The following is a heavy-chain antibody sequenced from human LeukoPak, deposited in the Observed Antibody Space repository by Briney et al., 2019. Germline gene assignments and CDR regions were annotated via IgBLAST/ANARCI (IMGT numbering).Heavy chain of an antibody. J-gene: IGHJ4*02. V-gene: IGHV3-9*01. D-gene: IGHD6-19*01. Sequence: GGSLRLSCAASGFTFDDYAMHWVRQAPGKGLEWVSGISWNSGSIGYADSVKGRFTISRDNAKNSLYLQMNRLRAEDTALYYCAKGHSSGWYYFDYWGQGTLVTVSS. CDR3: AKGHSSGWYYFDY. CDR1: GFTFDDYA. CDR2: ISWNSGSI.